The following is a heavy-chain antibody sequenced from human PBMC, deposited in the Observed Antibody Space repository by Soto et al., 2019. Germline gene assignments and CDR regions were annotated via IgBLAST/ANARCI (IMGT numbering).Heavy chain of an antibody. CDR3: AIGGTSYTRYFDA. D-gene: IGHD6-6*01. J-gene: IGHJ5*02. V-gene: IGHV3-30*03. CDR2: ISYDGRNN. Sequence: QVKVVESGGGVVQPGRSLRLSCAASGFSFNSYGMHWVRQAPGKGLEWVAIISYDGRNNYYSISVMGRFTSSRDSPRNTLYLEMNSLRAEDSGVYYCAIGGTSYTRYFDAWGQGALVTVSS. CDR1: GFSFNSYG.